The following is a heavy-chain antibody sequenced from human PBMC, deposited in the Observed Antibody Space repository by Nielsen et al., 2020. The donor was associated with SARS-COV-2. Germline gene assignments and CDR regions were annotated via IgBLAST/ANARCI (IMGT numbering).Heavy chain of an antibody. CDR3: ARELYNVVPQAFDI. V-gene: IGHV3-33*01. D-gene: IGHD2-21*01. CDR2: IWYDGSNK. J-gene: IGHJ3*02. Sequence: GESLKISCAASGFTFSSYGMHWVRQAPGKGLEWVAVIWYDGSNKYYADSVKGRFTISRDNSKNTLYLQMKSLRAEDTAVYYCARELYNVVPQAFDIWGQGTMVTVSS. CDR1: GFTFSSYG.